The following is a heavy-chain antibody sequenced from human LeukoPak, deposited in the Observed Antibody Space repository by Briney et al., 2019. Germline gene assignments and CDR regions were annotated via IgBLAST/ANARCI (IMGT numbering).Heavy chain of an antibody. CDR2: IYYSGSS. D-gene: IGHD2-21*01. CDR1: GGSLNSSY. Sequence: SETLSLTCTVSGGSLNSSYWSWIRQPPGKGLEWIGYIYYSGSSNYNPSLKSRVTISVDTSKNQFSLKLSSVTAADSAVYYCARTFNSIYGMDVWGQGSTVTVSS. V-gene: IGHV4-59*01. J-gene: IGHJ6*02. CDR3: ARTFNSIYGMDV.